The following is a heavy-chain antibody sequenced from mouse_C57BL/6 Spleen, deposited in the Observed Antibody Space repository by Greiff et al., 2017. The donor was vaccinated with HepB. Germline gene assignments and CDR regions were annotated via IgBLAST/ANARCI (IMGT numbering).Heavy chain of an antibody. Sequence: QVQLQQPGAELVRPGSSVKLSCKASGYTFTSYWMDWVKQRPGQGLEWIGNIYPSDSGTHYDQKFKDKATLTVDKSSSTAYMQLSSLTSEDSAVYYCARWADTAGVAAVFDYGGKGTTHTVSS. V-gene: IGHV1-61*01. D-gene: IGHD1-1*01. CDR1: GYTFTSYW. CDR2: IYPSDSGT. CDR3: ARWADTAGVAAVFDY. J-gene: IGHJ2*01.